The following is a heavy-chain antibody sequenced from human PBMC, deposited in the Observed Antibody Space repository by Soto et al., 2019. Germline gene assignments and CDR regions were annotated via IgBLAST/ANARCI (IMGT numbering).Heavy chain of an antibody. CDR2: VYYSGRT. J-gene: IGHJ5*01. D-gene: IGHD3-10*01. CDR1: GASVSSDTHY. V-gene: IGHV4-39*01. Sequence: SETLSLTCTVSGASVSSDTHYWAWVRQPLGKGLEWIGCVYYSGRTYYNPSLKSRVSISIDTSKNQFSVTLTSMTAADTAIYFGARKQRGFWDWFGSWGQGTLVAVSS. CDR3: ARKQRGFWDWFGS.